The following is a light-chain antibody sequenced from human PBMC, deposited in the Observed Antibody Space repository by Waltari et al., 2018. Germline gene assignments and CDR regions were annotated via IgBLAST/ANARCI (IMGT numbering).Light chain of an antibody. CDR2: GVD. J-gene: IGLJ3*02. CDR1: SSDDGLYNF. Sequence: QSALTQPASVSGSPGQSITISCTGTSSDDGLYNFVSWYQQHPGKAPKLIISGVDKRPSGVPDRFSGSKSGSTAYLTVSGLQAEDEADYYCASHGNNKVFGGGTKLTVL. V-gene: IGLV2-8*01. CDR3: ASHGNNKV.